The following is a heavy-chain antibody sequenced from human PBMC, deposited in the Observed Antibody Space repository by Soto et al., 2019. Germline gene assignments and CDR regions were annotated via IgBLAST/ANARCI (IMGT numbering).Heavy chain of an antibody. Sequence: QVQLVQSGAEVKKPGASVKVSCKASGYTFTIYYMHWVRQAPGQGLEWMGIINPTGGSTNYAQKFQGRVTVTRDTSTSTVYMELSSLRSEDTAVYYGARGVGSGLYRDAFDIWGQGTLVTVSS. V-gene: IGHV1-46*01. CDR2: INPTGGST. CDR1: GYTFTIYY. CDR3: ARGVGSGLYRDAFDI. J-gene: IGHJ3*02. D-gene: IGHD6-19*01.